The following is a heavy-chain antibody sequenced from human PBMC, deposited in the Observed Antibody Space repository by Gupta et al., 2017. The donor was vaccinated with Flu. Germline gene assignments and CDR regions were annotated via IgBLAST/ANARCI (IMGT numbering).Heavy chain of an antibody. CDR3: ARQFNWNGAFDY. D-gene: IGHD1-1*01. J-gene: IGHJ4*02. CDR1: SSSNCY. Sequence: SSSNCYWGWIRQPPGKGLEWIGSIYYSGGTYYNPSLKSRVTISVDTSKNQFSLKLSSVTAADTAVYYCARQFNWNGAFDYWGQGTLVTVSS. CDR2: IYYSGGT. V-gene: IGHV4-39*01.